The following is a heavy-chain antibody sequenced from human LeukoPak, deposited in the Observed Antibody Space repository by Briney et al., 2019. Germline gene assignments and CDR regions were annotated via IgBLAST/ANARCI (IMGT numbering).Heavy chain of an antibody. V-gene: IGHV4-39*01. CDR2: IYYSGST. CDR1: GGSISSYY. D-gene: IGHD6-6*01. CDR3: ARRGRESSAEAFDI. Sequence: KASETLSLTCTVSGGSISSYYWGWIRQPPGKGLEWIGSIYYSGSTYYNPSLKSRVTISVDTSKNQFSLKLSSVTAADTAVYYCARRGRESSAEAFDIWGQGTMVTVSS. J-gene: IGHJ3*02.